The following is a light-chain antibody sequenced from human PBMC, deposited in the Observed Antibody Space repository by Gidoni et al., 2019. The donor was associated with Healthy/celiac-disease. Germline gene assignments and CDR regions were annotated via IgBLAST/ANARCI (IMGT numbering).Light chain of an antibody. CDR2: GAS. J-gene: IGKJ2*01. V-gene: IGKV3-20*01. CDR3: QQYGSAPPYT. CDR1: QSVSSNY. Sequence: EIVLTQSPGTLSLSPGERATLSCRASQSVSSNYLAWYQQKPGQAPRLLIYGASSRATDIPDRFSGSGSGTDFTLTISRLEPEDFAMYYCQQYGSAPPYTFXQXTKLXIK.